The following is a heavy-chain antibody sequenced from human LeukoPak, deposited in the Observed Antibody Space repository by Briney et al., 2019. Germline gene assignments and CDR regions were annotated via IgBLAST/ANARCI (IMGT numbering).Heavy chain of an antibody. V-gene: IGHV6-1*01. D-gene: IGHD4-17*01. Sequence: SQTLSLTCAISGDSVSSNSAAWNWIRQSPSRGLEWLGRTYYRSKWYNDYAVSVKSRITINPDTSKNQFSLQLNSVTPEDTAVYYCARGIVGAPRTTVNWFDPWGQGTLVTVSS. CDR3: ARGIVGAPRTTVNWFDP. CDR2: TYYRSKWYN. J-gene: IGHJ5*02. CDR1: GDSVSSNSAA.